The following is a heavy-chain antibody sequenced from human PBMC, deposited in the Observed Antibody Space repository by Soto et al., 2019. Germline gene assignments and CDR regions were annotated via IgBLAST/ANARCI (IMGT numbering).Heavy chain of an antibody. CDR1: GFTFSSYA. V-gene: IGHV3-23*01. D-gene: IGHD6-13*01. J-gene: IGHJ6*02. CDR3: AKVHGYSSTVYYYYGMDA. CDR2: ISGSGGST. Sequence: PGGSLRLSCAASGFTFSSYAMSWVRQAPGKGLEWVSAISGSGGSTYYADSVKGRFTISRDNSKNTLYLQMNSLRAEDTAVYYCAKVHGYSSTVYYYYGMDAWGQGTTVTVSS.